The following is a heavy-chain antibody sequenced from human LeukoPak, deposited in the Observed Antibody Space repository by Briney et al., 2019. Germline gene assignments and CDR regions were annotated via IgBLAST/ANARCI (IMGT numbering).Heavy chain of an antibody. Sequence: ASVKVSCKASGYTFTSYYMHWVRQAPGQGLEWMGIINPSGGSTSYAQKFQGRVTMTRDMSTSTVYMELSSLRSEDTAVYYCARGRRIAAARPPNWFDPWGQGTLVTVSS. CDR1: GYTFTSYY. CDR3: ARGRRIAAARPPNWFDP. J-gene: IGHJ5*02. D-gene: IGHD6-13*01. CDR2: INPSGGST. V-gene: IGHV1-46*01.